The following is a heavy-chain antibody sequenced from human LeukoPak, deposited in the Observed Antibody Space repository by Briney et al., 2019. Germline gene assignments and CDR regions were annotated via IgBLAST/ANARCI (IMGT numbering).Heavy chain of an antibody. D-gene: IGHD3-10*01. CDR1: GGSISSSSYY. V-gene: IGHV4-39*07. CDR3: ARKPILKASMVRGVIIKGWFDP. J-gene: IGHJ5*02. Sequence: SETLSLTCTVSGGSISSSSYYWGWIRQPPGKGLEWIGSIYYSGSTYYNPSLKSRVTISVDTSKNQFSLKLSSVTAADTAVYYCARKPILKASMVRGVIIKGWFDPWGQGTLVTVSS. CDR2: IYYSGST.